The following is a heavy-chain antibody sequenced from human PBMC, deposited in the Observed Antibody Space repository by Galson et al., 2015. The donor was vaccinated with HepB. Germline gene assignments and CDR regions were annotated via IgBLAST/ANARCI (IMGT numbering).Heavy chain of an antibody. CDR3: ARDIAYSSIWLQTYYYYGMDV. CDR2: INTYNGNT. CDR1: GYTFDRNG. J-gene: IGHJ6*02. Sequence: SVKVSCKASGYTFDRNGINWVRQAPGQGLEWMGRINTYNGNTEYAQTLQGRVIMTRDTSTSTAYMELRSLRSDDTAVYYCARDIAYSSIWLQTYYYYGMDVWGQGTTVTVSS. V-gene: IGHV1-18*04. D-gene: IGHD2-2*01.